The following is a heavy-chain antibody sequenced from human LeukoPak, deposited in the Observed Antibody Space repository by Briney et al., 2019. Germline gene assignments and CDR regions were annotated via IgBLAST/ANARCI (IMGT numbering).Heavy chain of an antibody. CDR2: ISYDGSNK. CDR1: GFTFSNYA. Sequence: GGSLRLSCAASGFTFSNYAMHWVRQAPGKGLGWVAVISYDGSNKYHADSVKGRFTISRDNSKNTLFLQMNSLRAEDTAVYYCAKDVGSTHYYYGKPGTRDNWFDPWGQGTLVTVSS. D-gene: IGHD2-2*01. CDR3: AKDVGSTHYYYGKPGTRDNWFDP. V-gene: IGHV3-30*18. J-gene: IGHJ5*02.